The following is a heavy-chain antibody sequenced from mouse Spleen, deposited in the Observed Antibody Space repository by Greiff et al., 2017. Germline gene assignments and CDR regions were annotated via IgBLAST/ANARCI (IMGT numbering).Heavy chain of an antibody. CDR1: GYTFTSYW. CDR2: INPSSGYT. D-gene: IGHD2-3*01. V-gene: IGHV1-7*01. J-gene: IGHJ4*01. CDR3: ARERGYDPYAMDY. Sequence: QVHVKQSGAELAKPGASVKLSCKASGYTFTSYWMHWVKQRPGQGLEWIGYINPSSGYTKYNQKFKDKATLTADNSSSTAYMQLSSLTYEDSAVYYCARERGYDPYAMDYWGQGTSVTVSS.